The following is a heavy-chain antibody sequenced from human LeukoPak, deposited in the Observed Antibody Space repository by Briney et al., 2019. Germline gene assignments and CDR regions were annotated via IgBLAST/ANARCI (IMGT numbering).Heavy chain of an antibody. V-gene: IGHV4-30-4*01. J-gene: IGHJ4*02. D-gene: IGHD5-12*01. CDR1: GASISSGDYY. CDR3: ARHGGYVGHDY. Sequence: SETLSLTCTVSGASISSGDYYWSWLRQPPGKGLEWIGYIYYSGSTYYHPSLKSRVTISVDTSKNQFSLKLSSVTAADTAVYYCARHGGYVGHDYWGQGTLVTVSS. CDR2: IYYSGST.